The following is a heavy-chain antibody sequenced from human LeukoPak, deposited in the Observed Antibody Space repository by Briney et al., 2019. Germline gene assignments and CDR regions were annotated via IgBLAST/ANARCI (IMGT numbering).Heavy chain of an antibody. CDR2: IYPGDSDT. D-gene: IGHD6-13*01. V-gene: IGHV5-51*01. J-gene: IGHJ4*02. CDR3: AIRLGSAAAGRFDY. CDR1: GNSITSYW. Sequence: GESLKISCRVSGNSITSYWIGWVRQMPGKGLELMGIIYPGDSDTEYSPSFQGQVTISADKSITTAYLQWSTLKASDTAIYFCAIRLGSAAAGRFDYWGQGTLVTVSS.